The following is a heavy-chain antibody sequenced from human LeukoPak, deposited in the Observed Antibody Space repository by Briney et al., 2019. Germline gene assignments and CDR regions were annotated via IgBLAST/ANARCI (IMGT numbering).Heavy chain of an antibody. V-gene: IGHV4-59*01. J-gene: IGHJ4*02. CDR3: AIRDLAVAGSLFDY. Sequence: PSETLSLTCTVSGGSISSYYWSWIRQPPGKGLEWIGYIYYSGSTNYNPSLKSRVTISVDTSKNQFSLKLSSVTAADTAVYYCAIRDLAVAGSLFDYWGQGTLVTVSS. D-gene: IGHD6-19*01. CDR2: IYYSGST. CDR1: GGSISSYY.